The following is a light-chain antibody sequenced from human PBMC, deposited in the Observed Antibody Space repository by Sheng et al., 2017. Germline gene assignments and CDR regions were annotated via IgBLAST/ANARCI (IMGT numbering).Light chain of an antibody. CDR3: QQYNYYPLT. J-gene: IGKJ1*01. Sequence: DIQMTQSPSILSASVGDRVTITCRASQSINNWLAWSHQKSGKAPKVLIYKASSLESGVPSRFSGSGSGTEFTLTISSLQPDDSATYYCQQYNYYPLTFGQGTRVEIK. V-gene: IGKV1-5*03. CDR1: QSINNW. CDR2: KAS.